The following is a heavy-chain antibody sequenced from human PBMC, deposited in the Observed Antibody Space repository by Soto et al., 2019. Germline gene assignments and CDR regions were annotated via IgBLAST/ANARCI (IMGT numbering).Heavy chain of an antibody. Sequence: ASVKVSFKASGYPFSTYAMHLVRQAPGQRLEWMGWINGGNGNTKYSQNFQGRVTITRDTSASTAYIELSSLRSEDTAVYYCARDSLYSSSWFYGMDVWGQGTTVTVSS. CDR2: INGGNGNT. D-gene: IGHD6-13*01. CDR3: ARDSLYSSSWFYGMDV. V-gene: IGHV1-3*01. CDR1: GYPFSTYA. J-gene: IGHJ6*02.